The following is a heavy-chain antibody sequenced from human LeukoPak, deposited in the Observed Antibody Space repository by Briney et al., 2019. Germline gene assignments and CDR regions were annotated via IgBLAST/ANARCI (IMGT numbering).Heavy chain of an antibody. CDR2: IWYDGSNK. CDR3: AREDPGYSSGWYPIH. Sequence: GGSLRLSCASSGFTVSSYGRQWVRQAPGKGLEWVAVIWYDGSNKYYADSVKGRFTISRDNSKNTLYLQMNSLRAEDTAVYYCAREDPGYSSGWYPIHWGQGTLVTVSS. CDR1: GFTVSSYG. V-gene: IGHV3-33*01. J-gene: IGHJ4*02. D-gene: IGHD6-19*01.